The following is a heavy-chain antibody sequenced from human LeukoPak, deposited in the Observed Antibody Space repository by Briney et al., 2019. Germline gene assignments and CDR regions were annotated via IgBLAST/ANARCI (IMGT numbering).Heavy chain of an antibody. Sequence: GGSLRLSCAASGFTSSSYGMHWVRQAPGKGLEWVAVISYDGSNKYYADSVKGRFTISRDNSKNTLYLQMNSLRAEDTAVYYCAKDRGWYYFDYWGQGTLVTVSS. CDR2: ISYDGSNK. D-gene: IGHD6-19*01. CDR1: GFTSSSYG. V-gene: IGHV3-30*18. J-gene: IGHJ4*02. CDR3: AKDRGWYYFDY.